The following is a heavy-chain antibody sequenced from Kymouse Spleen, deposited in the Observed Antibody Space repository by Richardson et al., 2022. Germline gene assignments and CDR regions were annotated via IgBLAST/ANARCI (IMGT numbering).Heavy chain of an antibody. CDR2: ISYDGSNK. Sequence: QVQLVESGGGVVQPGRSLRLSCAASGFTFSSYGMHWVRQAPGKGLEWVAVISYDGSNKYYADSVKGRFTISRDNSKNTLYLQMNSLRAEDTAVYYCAKVYSSGHFDYWGQGTLVTVSS. CDR3: AKVYSSGHFDY. V-gene: IGHV3-30*18. J-gene: IGHJ4*02. D-gene: IGHD6-19*01. CDR1: GFTFSSYG.